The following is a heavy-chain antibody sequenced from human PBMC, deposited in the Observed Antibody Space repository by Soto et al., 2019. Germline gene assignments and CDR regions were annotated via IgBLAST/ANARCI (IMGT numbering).Heavy chain of an antibody. J-gene: IGHJ4*02. V-gene: IGHV4-34*01. CDR3: ARDKITGLFDY. D-gene: IGHD1-1*01. Sequence: SETPSLTCAVYGGAFSGYYWTWIRQPPGTGLEWIGEINHSGSTNYNPSLKRRVTISVDTPKNQFSLKLTSVTAADTAVYYCARDKITGLFDYWGQGTGVTVPS. CDR1: GGAFSGYY. CDR2: INHSGST.